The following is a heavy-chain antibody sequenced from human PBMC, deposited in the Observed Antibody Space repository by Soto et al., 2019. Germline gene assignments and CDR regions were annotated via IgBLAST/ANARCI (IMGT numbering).Heavy chain of an antibody. V-gene: IGHV3-64*01. Sequence: EVQLVESGGGLVQPGGSLRLSCAASGFTFSRYAMHWVRQAPGKGLEYVSAISSNGGSTYYGNSVKGRFTISRDNSKNTLYLQMGSLRAEDMAVYYCARGGSYYFDYWGQGTLVTVSS. D-gene: IGHD1-26*01. CDR1: GFTFSRYA. J-gene: IGHJ4*02. CDR2: ISSNGGST. CDR3: ARGGSYYFDY.